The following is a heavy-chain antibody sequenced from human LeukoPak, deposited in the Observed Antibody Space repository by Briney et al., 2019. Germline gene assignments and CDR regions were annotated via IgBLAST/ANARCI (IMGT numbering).Heavy chain of an antibody. CDR3: ARCNYDSWSGSLAWFDP. V-gene: IGHV4-61*02. CDR1: GGSISSGSYY. CDR2: IYTSRST. J-gene: IGHJ5*02. Sequence: SQTLSLTCTVSGGSISSGSYYWRWPRQPAGKGLEWLGRIYTSRSTNYNPSLKSRVTIPVDTAKNHFSLKLSSVTAADTAVYYWARCNYDSWSGSLAWFDPWGQGTLVTVSS. D-gene: IGHD3-3*01.